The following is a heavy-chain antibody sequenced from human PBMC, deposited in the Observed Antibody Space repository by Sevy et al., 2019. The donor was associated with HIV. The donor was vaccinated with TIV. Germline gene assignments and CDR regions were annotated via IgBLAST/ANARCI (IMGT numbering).Heavy chain of an antibody. V-gene: IGHV4-34*01. J-gene: IGHJ5*02. CDR2: INHSGST. CDR3: ARGSMVPGVSNWFDP. D-gene: IGHD3-10*01. CDR1: GGSFSGYY. Sequence: SETLSLTCAVYGGSFSGYYWSWIRQPPGKGLEWIGEINHSGSTNYNPSLKSRVTISVDTSKNQFSLKLSSVTAADTAVYYCARGSMVPGVSNWFDPWGQGTLVTVSS.